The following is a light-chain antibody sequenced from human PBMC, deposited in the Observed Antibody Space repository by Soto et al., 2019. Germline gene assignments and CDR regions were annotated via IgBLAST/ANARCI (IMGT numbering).Light chain of an antibody. Sequence: QSVLTQPPSASGSPGQSVAISCTGTSSDVGGYNYVSCYQQHPGKAPKLMIYEVNKRPSGVPDRFSGSKSGNTASLTVSGLQAEDEADYYCSSYAGSSNVFGTGTKVTLL. CDR1: SSDVGGYNY. J-gene: IGLJ1*01. CDR3: SSYAGSSNV. V-gene: IGLV2-8*01. CDR2: EVN.